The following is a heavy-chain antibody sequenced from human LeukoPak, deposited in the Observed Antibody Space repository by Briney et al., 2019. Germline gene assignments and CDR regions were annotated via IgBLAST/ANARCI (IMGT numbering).Heavy chain of an antibody. CDR1: GVTFSSYW. CDR2: IKQDGSEK. D-gene: IGHD6-13*01. CDR3: ARVPGYS. V-gene: IGHV3-7*03. J-gene: IGHJ4*02. Sequence: GGSLRLSCAASGVTFSSYWMSWVRQAPGKGLEWVANIKQDGSEKYYVDSVKGRFTISRDNAKNSLYLQMNSLRAEDTAVYYCARVPGYSWGQGTLVTVPS.